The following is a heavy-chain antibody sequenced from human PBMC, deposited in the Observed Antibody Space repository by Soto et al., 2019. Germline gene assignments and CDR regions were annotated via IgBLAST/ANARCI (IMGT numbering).Heavy chain of an antibody. J-gene: IGHJ5*02. V-gene: IGHV4-31*03. CDR1: GGSISSGGYY. CDR3: ARWMNNDSVVNWFDP. CDR2: IYYTGIT. D-gene: IGHD2-15*01. Sequence: LPLTCTVSGGSISSGGYYWNWIRQHPGKGLEWIGYIYYTGITYYNPSLKSRLTISADTSKNQFSLKLSSVTAADTAVYYCARWMNNDSVVNWFDPWGQGTLVTVSS.